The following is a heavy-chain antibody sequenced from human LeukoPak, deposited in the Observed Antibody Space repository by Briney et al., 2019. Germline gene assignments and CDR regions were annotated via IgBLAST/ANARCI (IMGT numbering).Heavy chain of an antibody. Sequence: GGSLRLSCAASGFTFSSYSVNWVRQAPGKGLEWVSSISSSSSYIYYADSVKGRFTISRDNAKNSLYLQMNSLRAEDTAVYYCARENRIAVAGLFDYWGQGTLVTVSS. CDR3: ARENRIAVAGLFDY. CDR1: GFTFSSYS. J-gene: IGHJ4*02. CDR2: ISSSSSYI. D-gene: IGHD6-19*01. V-gene: IGHV3-21*01.